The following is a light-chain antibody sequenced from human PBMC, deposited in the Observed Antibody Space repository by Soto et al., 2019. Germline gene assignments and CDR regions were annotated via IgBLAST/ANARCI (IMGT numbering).Light chain of an antibody. J-gene: IGLJ2*01. Sequence: QSALTQPASVSGSPGQSITISCTGTSSDVGSYNLDSWYQQHPGKAPKLMIYEGSKRPSGVSNRFSGSKSGITASLTISGLQAEDEADHYCCSYAGSSTSVVFGGGTKLTVL. V-gene: IGLV2-23*01. CDR1: SSDVGSYNL. CDR3: CSYAGSSTSVV. CDR2: EGS.